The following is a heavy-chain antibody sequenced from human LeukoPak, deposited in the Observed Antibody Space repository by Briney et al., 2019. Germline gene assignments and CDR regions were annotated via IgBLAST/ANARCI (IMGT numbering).Heavy chain of an antibody. CDR1: GFTFDDYA. CDR3: AKDILAGGYGMDV. D-gene: IGHD6-19*01. J-gene: IGHJ6*02. Sequence: GRSLRLSCAASGFTFDDYAMHRVRQAPGKGLEWVSGISWNSGSIGYADSVNGRFTISRGNAKNSLYLQMNSLRAEDTALYYCAKDILAGGYGMDVWGQGTTVTVSS. V-gene: IGHV3-9*01. CDR2: ISWNSGSI.